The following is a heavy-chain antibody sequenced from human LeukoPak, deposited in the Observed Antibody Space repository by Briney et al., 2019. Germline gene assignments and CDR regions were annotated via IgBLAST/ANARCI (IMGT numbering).Heavy chain of an antibody. CDR1: GFTFSTYS. CDR2: ISGSSGTI. V-gene: IGHV3-48*04. D-gene: IGHD3-16*01. J-gene: IGHJ6*03. CDR3: ARRSEFGVLYYMDV. Sequence: GGSLRLSCAASGFTFSTYSMNWVRQAPGKGLEWVSYISGSSGTIYYADSVKGRFTISRDNAKTSLYLQMNSLRAEDTAIYYCARRSEFGVLYYMDVWGKGTTVAVSS.